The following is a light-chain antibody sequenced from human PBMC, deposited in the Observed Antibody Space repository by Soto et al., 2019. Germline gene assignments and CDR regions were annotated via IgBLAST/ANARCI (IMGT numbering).Light chain of an antibody. CDR1: QSVSSN. V-gene: IGKV3D-15*01. CDR3: QQYNNWPPWT. J-gene: IGKJ1*01. Sequence: EIVMTQSPATLSVSPGERATLSCRASQSVSSNLAWYQQKPGQAPRLLIYGASIRATGIPARFSGSGSGTGFTLTISSLQSEDFAVYYCQQYNNWPPWTFGQGTKVEIK. CDR2: GAS.